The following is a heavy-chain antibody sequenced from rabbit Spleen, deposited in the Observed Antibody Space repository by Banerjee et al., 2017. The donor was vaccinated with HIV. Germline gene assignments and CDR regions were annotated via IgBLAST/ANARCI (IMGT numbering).Heavy chain of an antibody. D-gene: IGHD2-1*01. CDR2: INTATGKA. CDR1: GFSFSNKAV. CDR3: ARGSAAMTMVITGYYLSL. J-gene: IGHJ3*01. V-gene: IGHV1S45*01. Sequence: QEQLVESGGGLVQPGGSLTLSCKASGFSFSNKAVMCWVRQAPGKGLEWIACINTATGKAVYASWAKGRFTISKTSSTTVTLQMTSLTAADTATYFCARGSAAMTMVITGYYLSLWGQGTLVTVS.